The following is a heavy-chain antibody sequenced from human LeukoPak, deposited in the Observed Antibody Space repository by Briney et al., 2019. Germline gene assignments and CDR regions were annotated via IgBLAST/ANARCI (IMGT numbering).Heavy chain of an antibody. J-gene: IGHJ4*02. CDR1: GFTFSSYG. Sequence: PGGSLRLSCAASGFTFSSYGMNWVRQAPGKGLEWVANIKPDGSEKSYVDSVKGRFTISRDNAKNSLYLQMNSLRAEDTAVYYCARLRSGYWGQGTLVTVSS. V-gene: IGHV3-7*02. CDR2: IKPDGSEK. CDR3: ARLRSGY.